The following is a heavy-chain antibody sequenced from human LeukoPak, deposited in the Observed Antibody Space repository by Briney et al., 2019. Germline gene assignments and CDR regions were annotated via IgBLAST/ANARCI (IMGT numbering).Heavy chain of an antibody. CDR3: ARDIWNQRFIYY. CDR1: GYTFTGYY. Sequence: ASVKVSCKASGYTFTGYYMHWVRQAPGQGLEWMGWINPNSGGTTYAQKFQGRVTMTRDTPFSTAYMELSRLGSDDTAVYFCARDIWNQRFIYYWGQGTLVTVSS. D-gene: IGHD1-14*01. CDR2: INPNSGGT. J-gene: IGHJ4*02. V-gene: IGHV1-2*02.